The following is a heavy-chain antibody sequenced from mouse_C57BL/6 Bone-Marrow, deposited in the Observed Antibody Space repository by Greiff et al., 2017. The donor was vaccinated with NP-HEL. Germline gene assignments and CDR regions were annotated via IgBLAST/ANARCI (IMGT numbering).Heavy chain of an antibody. D-gene: IGHD1-1*01. Sequence: VQLQQPGAELVMPGASVKLSCKASGYTFTSYWMHWVKQRPGQGLEWIGEIDPSDSYTNYNQKFQGKSTLTVDKSSSTAYMQLSSLTSEDSAVYYCARRGYYGSSGDYWGQGTTLTVSS. CDR2: IDPSDSYT. J-gene: IGHJ2*01. CDR1: GYTFTSYW. CDR3: ARRGYYGSSGDY. V-gene: IGHV1-69*01.